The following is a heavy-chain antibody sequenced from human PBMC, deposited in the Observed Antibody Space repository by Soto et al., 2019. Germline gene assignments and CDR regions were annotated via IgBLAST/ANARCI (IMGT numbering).Heavy chain of an antibody. CDR1: GYTFTSYY. CDR2: INPSGGST. CDR3: ARDMDYYDSSGYSGYYFDY. J-gene: IGHJ4*02. D-gene: IGHD3-22*01. Sequence: ASVKVSCKASGYTFTSYYMHWVRQAPGQGLEWMGIINPSGGSTSYAQKFQGRVTMTRDTSTSTVYMELSSLRSEDTAVYYCARDMDYYDSSGYSGYYFDYWGQGTLVTVSS. V-gene: IGHV1-46*01.